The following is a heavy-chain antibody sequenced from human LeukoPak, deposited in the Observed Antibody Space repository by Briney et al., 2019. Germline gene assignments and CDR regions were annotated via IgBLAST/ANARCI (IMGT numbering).Heavy chain of an antibody. Sequence: ASVKVSCKASGYTFTSYYMHWVRQAPGQGLEWMGIINPSGGSTSYAQKFQGRVTMTRDTSTSTVYMELSSLRSEDTAVYYCARVRREIDYVLGSYRRSPFDHWGQGTLVTVSS. J-gene: IGHJ4*02. D-gene: IGHD3-16*02. CDR3: ARVRREIDYVLGSYRRSPFDH. V-gene: IGHV1-46*01. CDR2: INPSGGST. CDR1: GYTFTSYY.